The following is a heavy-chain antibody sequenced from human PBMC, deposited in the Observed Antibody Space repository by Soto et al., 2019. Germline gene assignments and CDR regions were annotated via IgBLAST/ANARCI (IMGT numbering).Heavy chain of an antibody. J-gene: IGHJ6*02. V-gene: IGHV4-59*08. D-gene: IGHD2-15*01. CDR2: ISDSGST. CDR1: GGSISSYY. Sequence: QVQLQESGPGLVKPSETLSLTCTVSGGSISSYYWSWIRQPPGKGLEWIGYISDSGSTNYNPSLKSPVTISVDTSNNQFSPKLSSVTAADTAVYYCARRIKYYYAMDVWGQGTTVTVSS. CDR3: ARRIKYYYAMDV.